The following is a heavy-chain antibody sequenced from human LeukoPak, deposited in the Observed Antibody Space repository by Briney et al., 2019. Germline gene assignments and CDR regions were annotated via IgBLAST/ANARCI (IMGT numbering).Heavy chain of an antibody. CDR3: AREGRLQSFGI. Sequence: SETLPLTCTVSGGSISSYYWSWIRQPPGKGLEWIGYIYYTGSTNYNPSLKSRVTISINASKNQLSLELSSVTAADTAVYYCAREGRLQSFGIWGQGTMVTVSS. J-gene: IGHJ3*02. V-gene: IGHV4-59*01. CDR2: IYYTGST. D-gene: IGHD5-24*01. CDR1: GGSISSYY.